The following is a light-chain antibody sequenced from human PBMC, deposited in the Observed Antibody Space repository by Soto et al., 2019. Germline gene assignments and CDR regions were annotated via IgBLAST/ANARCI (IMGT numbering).Light chain of an antibody. Sequence: IQMTQSPSSLSVYVGDRVTITCRASQGIGNDLVWFQQKPGKAPKLLIYAASSSQSGVPSRFSGSGSGTEFTLTISSLQPEDFATYYCLQDYIYPWTFGQGTKVDIK. CDR3: LQDYIYPWT. V-gene: IGKV1-6*02. CDR2: AAS. CDR1: QGIGND. J-gene: IGKJ1*01.